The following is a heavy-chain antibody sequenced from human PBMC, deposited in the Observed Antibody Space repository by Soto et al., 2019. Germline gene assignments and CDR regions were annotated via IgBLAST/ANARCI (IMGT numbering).Heavy chain of an antibody. CDR1: GYTFTGYY. CDR2: INPNSGGT. CDR3: ARGDTAMVTRQGFDY. J-gene: IGHJ4*02. D-gene: IGHD5-18*01. Sequence: ASVKVSCKASGYTFTGYYMHWVRQAPGQGLEWMGWINPNSGGTNYAQKFQGRVTMTRDTSISTAYMELSRLRSDDTAVYYCARGDTAMVTRQGFDYWGQGTLVTVSS. V-gene: IGHV1-2*02.